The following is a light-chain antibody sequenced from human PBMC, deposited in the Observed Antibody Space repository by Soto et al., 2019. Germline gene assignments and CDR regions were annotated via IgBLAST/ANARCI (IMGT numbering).Light chain of an antibody. V-gene: IGLV2-23*01. CDR3: SSYGGGASVV. CDR2: EDI. J-gene: IGLJ2*01. Sequence: QSALTQPASVSGSPGQSITISCTGTSSDIGRYNLVSWYQQHPGKAPKLIIYEDIERPSGVSDRFSGSKSGNTASLTISGLQTEDEADYYRSSYGGGASVVFGGGTKLTVL. CDR1: SSDIGRYNL.